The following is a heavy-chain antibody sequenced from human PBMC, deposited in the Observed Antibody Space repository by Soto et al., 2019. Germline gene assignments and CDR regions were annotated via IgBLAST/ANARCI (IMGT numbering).Heavy chain of an antibody. CDR3: ARESSYCLVY. D-gene: IGHD5-18*01. Sequence: QVQLVQSGAEVKKPGASVKVSCKASGYTFTSYDINWVRQATGKGLEWMGWMNPNTGNTAYAQKFQGRVTMTRNTSISTAYMELSSMRSEDTAVYYCARESSYCLVYWGQGTLVTVS. V-gene: IGHV1-8*01. CDR1: GYTFTSYD. CDR2: MNPNTGNT. J-gene: IGHJ4*02.